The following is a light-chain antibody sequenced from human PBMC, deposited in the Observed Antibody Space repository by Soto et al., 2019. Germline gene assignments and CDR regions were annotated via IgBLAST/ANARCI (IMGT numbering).Light chain of an antibody. J-gene: IGKJ5*01. CDR1: QTLSSSS. Sequence: IVLTQSPGTLSLSPGESATRSCRASQTLSSSSLAGYQQKGGQAPRRLSYGASSKATCIPDRFSCSGAGPDFTFILSRLEADDFAVYYWQRYGSSCTLGQGTRLEIQ. CDR3: QRYGSSCT. CDR2: GAS. V-gene: IGKV3-20*01.